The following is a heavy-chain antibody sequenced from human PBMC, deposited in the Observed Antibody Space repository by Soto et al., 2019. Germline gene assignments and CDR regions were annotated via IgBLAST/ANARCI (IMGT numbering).Heavy chain of an antibody. CDR1: GDSISTYY. V-gene: IGHV4-59*08. CDR3: ARPGRDWGSLDY. Sequence: QVQLQESGPGLVKPSETLSLTCTVSGDSISTYYWTWIRQSPGKGLEWIAFISYGGSTNYNPSLTSRVTISVDTSKNQFSLKLNSVTAADTAVYYCARPGRDWGSLDYWGQGTLVTVSS. D-gene: IGHD7-27*01. CDR2: ISYGGST. J-gene: IGHJ4*02.